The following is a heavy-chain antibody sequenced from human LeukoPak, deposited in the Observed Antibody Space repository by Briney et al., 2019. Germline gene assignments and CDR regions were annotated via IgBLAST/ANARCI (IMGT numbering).Heavy chain of an antibody. CDR1: GGTFSSYA. CDR2: IIPIFGTA. Sequence: SVKVSCKASGGTFSSYAISWVRQAPGQGLEWMGGIIPIFGTANYAQKFQGRVTITTDESTSTAYMELSSLRSEDTAVYYCARGGYSYGYFDYWGQGTLVTVSS. CDR3: ARGGYSYGYFDY. V-gene: IGHV1-69*05. D-gene: IGHD5-18*01. J-gene: IGHJ4*02.